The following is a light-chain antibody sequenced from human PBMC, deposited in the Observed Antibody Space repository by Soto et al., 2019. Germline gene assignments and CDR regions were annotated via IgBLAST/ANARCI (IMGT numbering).Light chain of an antibody. CDR2: GAS. CDR1: QSVSSSY. CDR3: QQYGRSSAA. J-gene: IGKJ1*01. Sequence: EIVLTQSPGTLSLSPGERATLSCRASQSVSSSYLAWYQQKPGQAPRLLIYGASSRATGIPDRFSGSGSGTDFTLTISRLEPEDFAVYYCQQYGRSSAAFGQGTKVEIK. V-gene: IGKV3-20*01.